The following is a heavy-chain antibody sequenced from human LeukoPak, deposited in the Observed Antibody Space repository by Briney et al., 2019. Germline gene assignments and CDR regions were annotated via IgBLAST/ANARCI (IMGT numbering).Heavy chain of an antibody. D-gene: IGHD7-27*01. V-gene: IGHV1-69*10. CDR1: GGTFSSYE. CDR3: ARGPPNWGYDY. CDR2: ITPMFGIA. J-gene: IGHJ4*02. Sequence: GASVKVSCKASGGTFSSYEISWVRQAPGQGLEWMGGITPMFGIAKYAQKFQDRVTMTRNTSISTAYMELSSLRSDDTAVYYCARGPPNWGYDYWGPGTLVTVSS.